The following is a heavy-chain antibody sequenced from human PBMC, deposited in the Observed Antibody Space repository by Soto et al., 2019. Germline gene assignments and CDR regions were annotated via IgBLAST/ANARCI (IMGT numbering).Heavy chain of an antibody. Sequence: GSLSLSCEPPGFTFSSYAMSWVRQAAGKGLERVSAISGSGGCTYYADSVKGRFTISRDNSKNTLYLQMNSLRAEDTAVYYCARSTHDYYYGMDVWGQGTTVTV. CDR2: ISGSGGCT. CDR1: GFTFSSYA. V-gene: IGHV3-23*01. J-gene: IGHJ6*02. CDR3: ARSTHDYYYGMDV.